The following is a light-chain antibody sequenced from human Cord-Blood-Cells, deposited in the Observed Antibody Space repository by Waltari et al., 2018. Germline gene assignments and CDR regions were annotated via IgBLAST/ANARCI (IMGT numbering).Light chain of an antibody. CDR2: AAS. Sequence: DIQMTQSPSSLSASVGDRVTITCRASQSISSYLNWYQQKPGKAPKLLIYAASSLQSWVPSRFSGRGSGTDFTRTISSLQPEDFATYYCQQSYSTPQTFGGGTMVEIK. V-gene: IGKV1-39*01. CDR3: QQSYSTPQT. CDR1: QSISSY. J-gene: IGKJ4*01.